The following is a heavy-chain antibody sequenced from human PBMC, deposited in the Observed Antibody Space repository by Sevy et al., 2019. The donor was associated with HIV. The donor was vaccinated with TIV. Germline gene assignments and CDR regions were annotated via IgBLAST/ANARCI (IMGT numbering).Heavy chain of an antibody. CDR2: INPRTGDT. J-gene: IGHJ3*02. Sequence: SVKVSCKASGYTFSDNYMHWVRQAPGQGLEWVGRINPRTGDTKYAQKFQGRVTVTRDTSISTAYMELSRLTSDDTAIYYCAKDKLLDAFDIWGQGTRVTISS. V-gene: IGHV1-2*06. CDR3: AKDKLLDAFDI. D-gene: IGHD2-15*01. CDR1: GYTFSDNY.